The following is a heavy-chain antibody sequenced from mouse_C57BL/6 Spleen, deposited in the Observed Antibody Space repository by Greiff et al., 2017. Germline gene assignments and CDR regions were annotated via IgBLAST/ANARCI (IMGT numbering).Heavy chain of an antibody. J-gene: IGHJ4*01. CDR1: GYAFSSSW. D-gene: IGHD3-1*01. CDR2: IYPGDGDT. CDR3: ARSGSHYYYAMDY. Sequence: VQVVESGPELVKPGASVKISCKASGYAFSSSWMNWVKQRPGKGLEWIGRIYPGDGDTNYNGKFKGKATLTADKSSSTAYMQLSSLTSEDSAVYFCARSGSHYYYAMDYWGQGTSVTVSS. V-gene: IGHV1-82*01.